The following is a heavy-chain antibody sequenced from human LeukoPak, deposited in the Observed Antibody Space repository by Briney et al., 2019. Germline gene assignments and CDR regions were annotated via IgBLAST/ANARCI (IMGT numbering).Heavy chain of an antibody. V-gene: IGHV4-34*01. D-gene: IGHD2-2*01. CDR1: GGSFSGHY. CDR3: ARVPAATSYYYYYYYMDV. Sequence: SETLSLTCAVSGGSFSGHYWNWIRQPPGKGLEWIGEINHSGSTNYNPSLKSRVTISVDTSKNQFSLKLSSVTAADTAVYYCARVPAATSYYYYYYYMDVWGKGTTVTISS. J-gene: IGHJ6*03. CDR2: INHSGST.